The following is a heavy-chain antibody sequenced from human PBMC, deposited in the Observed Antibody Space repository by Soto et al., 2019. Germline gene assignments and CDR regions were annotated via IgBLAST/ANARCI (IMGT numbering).Heavy chain of an antibody. CDR1: GGTFSSYA. D-gene: IGHD2-2*01. CDR2: IIPIFGTA. Sequence: VASVKVSCKASGGTFSSYAISWVRQAPGQGLEWMGGIIPIFGTANYAQKFQDRVTITADESTSTAYMELSSLRSEDTAVYYCARYCSSTSCYSGDYYYGMDVWGQGTTVTVSS. J-gene: IGHJ6*02. CDR3: ARYCSSTSCYSGDYYYGMDV. V-gene: IGHV1-69*13.